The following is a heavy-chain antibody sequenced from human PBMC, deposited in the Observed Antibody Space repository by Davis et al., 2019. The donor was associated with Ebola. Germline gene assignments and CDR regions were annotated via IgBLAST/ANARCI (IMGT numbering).Heavy chain of an antibody. D-gene: IGHD3-22*01. CDR3: ARLSYYYDDSAYSRPYNWFDP. V-gene: IGHV4-39*01. Sequence: SETLSLTCSVSGGSINTNTYHWGWIRQPPGKGLEWIGNMFYNGKAYYNPSLKSRVTISIDMSTNQVSLRLSSVTAADTALYYCARLSYYYDDSAYSRPYNWFDPWGQGTLVTVSS. J-gene: IGHJ5*02. CDR1: GGSINTNTYH. CDR2: MFYNGKA.